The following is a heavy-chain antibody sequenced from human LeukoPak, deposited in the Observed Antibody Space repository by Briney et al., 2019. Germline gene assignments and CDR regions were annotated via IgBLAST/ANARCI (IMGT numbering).Heavy chain of an antibody. Sequence: QPGGSLRLSCAASGFTFSNSGMHWVRQPPGKGLEWVAVVWYDGSNKYYADSVKGRFTISRDNSKNTLYLQMNSLRTEDTAVYYCARDKYSYNYAIDYWGQGTLLTVSS. J-gene: IGHJ4*02. CDR1: GFTFSNSG. V-gene: IGHV3-33*01. D-gene: IGHD5-18*01. CDR2: VWYDGSNK. CDR3: ARDKYSYNYAIDY.